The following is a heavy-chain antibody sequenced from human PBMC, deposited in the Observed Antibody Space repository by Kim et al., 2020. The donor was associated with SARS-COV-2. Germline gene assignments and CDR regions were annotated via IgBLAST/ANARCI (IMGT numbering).Heavy chain of an antibody. J-gene: IGHJ2*01. CDR3: AKERMVYNWNYDWYFDL. V-gene: IGHV3-30*02. Sequence: VKGRFTISRDNSKNTLYLQMNSLRAEDTAVYYCAKERMVYNWNYDWYFDLWGRGTLVTVSS. D-gene: IGHD1-7*01.